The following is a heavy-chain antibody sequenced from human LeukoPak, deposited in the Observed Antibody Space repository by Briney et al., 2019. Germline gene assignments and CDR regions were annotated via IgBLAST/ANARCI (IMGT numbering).Heavy chain of an antibody. J-gene: IGHJ5*02. Sequence: ASVTVSCKASGGTFSSYAISWVRQAPGQGLEWMGGIIPIHGTANYAQKFQGRVTITADESTSTAYMELSSLRSEDTAVYYCARRYYGSGSFNWFDPWGQGTLVTVSS. D-gene: IGHD3-10*01. V-gene: IGHV1-69*13. CDR2: IIPIHGTA. CDR3: ARRYYGSGSFNWFDP. CDR1: GGTFSSYA.